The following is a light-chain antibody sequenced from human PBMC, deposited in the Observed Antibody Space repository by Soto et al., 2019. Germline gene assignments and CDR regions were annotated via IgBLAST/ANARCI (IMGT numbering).Light chain of an antibody. CDR3: QQYGSSPT. CDR2: DAS. J-gene: IGKJ5*01. V-gene: IGKV3D-20*01. CDR1: QSVSSNY. Sequence: ETVLTQSPATLSLSPGERATLACGASQSVSSNYLAWYQHKRGLAPRLLIYDASSRATGIPDMFSGSGSGTYFQLPISRLEPDDFAVYYCQQYGSSPTFGQGKRLEI.